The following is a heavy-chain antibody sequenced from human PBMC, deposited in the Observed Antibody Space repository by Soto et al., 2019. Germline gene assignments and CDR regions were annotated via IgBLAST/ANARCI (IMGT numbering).Heavy chain of an antibody. J-gene: IGHJ5*02. CDR2: IYYSGIT. Sequence: HLQLQESGPGLVKPSETLSLTCTVSGDSISNSNYYWGWIRQPPGKGREWIANIYYSGITYCNPSLKSRVAISVDTSKNQFSLKLSSVTAADTAIYYCARSNSGYYKWFDPWGQGTLVTVSS. D-gene: IGHD3-22*01. CDR3: ARSNSGYYKWFDP. CDR1: GDSISNSNYY. V-gene: IGHV4-39*01.